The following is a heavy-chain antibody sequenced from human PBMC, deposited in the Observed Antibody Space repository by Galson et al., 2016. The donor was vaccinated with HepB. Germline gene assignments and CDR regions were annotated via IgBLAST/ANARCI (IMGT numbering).Heavy chain of an antibody. CDR3: ARASDRSSYFQLRWFDP. Sequence: SLRLSCAASGFNFSSYWMTWFRQAPGKGLEWVANIKHDGSETWYVDSMRGRFTISRDNAKNSLYLQMNSLRVEDTAVYYCARASDRSSYFQLRWFDPWGQGTLVTVSS. CDR1: GFNFSSYW. D-gene: IGHD6-13*01. J-gene: IGHJ5*02. V-gene: IGHV3-7*01. CDR2: IKHDGSET.